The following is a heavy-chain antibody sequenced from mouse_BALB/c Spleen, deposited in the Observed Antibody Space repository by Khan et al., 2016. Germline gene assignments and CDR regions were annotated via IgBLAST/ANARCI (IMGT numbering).Heavy chain of an antibody. V-gene: IGHV14-3*02. CDR3: ARRGHIYYYGSSYGC. D-gene: IGHD1-1*01. J-gene: IGHJ2*01. Sequence: VQLQQSGAELVKPGASVKLSCTASGFNIKDTYMHWVKQRPEQGLEWIGRKDTANGNTEYAHKFQGKAALIFDISANTAYLQISNLTYEDTAVYYCARRGHIYYYGSSYGCWDQGTTLAVSS. CDR2: KDTANGNT. CDR1: GFNIKDTY.